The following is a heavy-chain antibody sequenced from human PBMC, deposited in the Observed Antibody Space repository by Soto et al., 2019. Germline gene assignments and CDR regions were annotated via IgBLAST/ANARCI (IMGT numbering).Heavy chain of an antibody. CDR1: GFTFDDYA. J-gene: IGHJ4*02. CDR3: VKDKSAGSSGWTGFDY. V-gene: IGHV3-9*01. Sequence: EVQLVESGGGLVQPGRSLKLSCAASGFTFDDYAIHWVRQTPGKGLEWVSGINWNSGLIVYANSVKGRFTISRDNAKNSLYLQVSSLKTEDTALYYCVKDKSAGSSGWTGFDYWGQGTLVTVSS. D-gene: IGHD6-19*01. CDR2: INWNSGLI.